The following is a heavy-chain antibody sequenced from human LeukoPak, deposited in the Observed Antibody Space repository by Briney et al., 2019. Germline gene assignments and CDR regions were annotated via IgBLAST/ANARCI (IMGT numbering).Heavy chain of an antibody. V-gene: IGHV3-21*04. Sequence: PGGSLRLSCAASGFTFSSYSMNWVRQAPGKGLEWVSSISSSSSYIYYADSVKGRFTISRDNAKNSLYLQMNSLRAEDTAVYYCAKEGRDSSSWGRLHYYYMDVWGKGTTVTVSS. J-gene: IGHJ6*03. CDR3: AKEGRDSSSWGRLHYYYMDV. CDR1: GFTFSSYS. D-gene: IGHD6-6*01. CDR2: ISSSSSYI.